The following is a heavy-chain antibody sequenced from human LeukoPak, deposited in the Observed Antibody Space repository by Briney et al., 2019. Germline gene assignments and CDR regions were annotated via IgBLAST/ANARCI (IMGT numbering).Heavy chain of an antibody. CDR2: INHSGST. CDR1: GGSFSGYY. D-gene: IGHD5-24*01. CDR3: ARASWLQPYYFDY. J-gene: IGHJ4*02. V-gene: IGHV4-34*01. Sequence: SETLSLTCAVYGGSFSGYYWSWIRQPPGKGLEWIGEINHSGSTNYNPSLKSRVTISVDTSKNQFSLKLSSVTAADTAVYYCARASWLQPYYFDYWGQRTLVTVSS.